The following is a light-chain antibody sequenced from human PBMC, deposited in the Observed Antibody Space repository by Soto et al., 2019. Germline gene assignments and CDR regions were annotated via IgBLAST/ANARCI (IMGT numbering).Light chain of an antibody. V-gene: IGLV2-14*01. CDR1: SSDVDGYNY. J-gene: IGLJ2*01. CDR3: SSFTISRNTVI. Sequence: ALTQPASVSGSPGQSITISCTGTSSDVDGYNYVSWYQYHPGKAPKLMIYDVNNRPSGVSNRFSGSKSGNTASLTISGLQAEDEADYYCSSFTISRNTVIFGGGTKLTVL. CDR2: DVN.